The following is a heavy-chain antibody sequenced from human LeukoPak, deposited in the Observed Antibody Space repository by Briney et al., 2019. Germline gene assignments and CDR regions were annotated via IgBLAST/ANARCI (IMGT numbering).Heavy chain of an antibody. CDR3: ARDPNGDYIGAFDF. J-gene: IGHJ3*01. CDR1: GFTFSSYA. V-gene: IGHV3-23*01. CDR2: ITGSGGGT. Sequence: GGSLRLSCEASGFTFSSYAMIWVRQAPRKGLEWVSAITGSGGGTQYADSVKGRFTISRDNSKNTLYLQMNSLGAEDTAVYYCARDPNGDYIGAFDFRGQGTMVTVSS. D-gene: IGHD4-17*01.